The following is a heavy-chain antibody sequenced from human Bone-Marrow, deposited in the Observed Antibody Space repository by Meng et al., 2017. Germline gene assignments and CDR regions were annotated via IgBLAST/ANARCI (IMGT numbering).Heavy chain of an antibody. CDR2: ISSSSSYI. J-gene: IGHJ4*02. V-gene: IGHV3-21*01. Sequence: VQRLEAGGGTVKPGWSLRLYCPASGFTFSSYSMNWIRQAPGKGLEWVSSISSSSSYIYYADSVKGRFTISRDNAKNSLYLQMNSLRAEDTAVYYCACRPPNDYWGQGTLVTVSS. CDR1: GFTFSSYS. CDR3: ACRPPNDY.